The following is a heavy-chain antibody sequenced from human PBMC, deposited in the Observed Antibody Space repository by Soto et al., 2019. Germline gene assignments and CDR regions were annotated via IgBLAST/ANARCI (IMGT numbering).Heavy chain of an antibody. Sequence: PSETLSLTCTVSGGSISTSYWSWIRQPPGKGLEWIGYIHESGKTNYNPSLKSRVATSVDTSKNQCSLRLSSVTAADTAIYYCARGSGYTAIDFWGQGTLVTVSS. CDR1: GGSISTSY. D-gene: IGHD3-22*01. CDR3: ARGSGYTAIDF. CDR2: IHESGKT. V-gene: IGHV4-59*01. J-gene: IGHJ4*01.